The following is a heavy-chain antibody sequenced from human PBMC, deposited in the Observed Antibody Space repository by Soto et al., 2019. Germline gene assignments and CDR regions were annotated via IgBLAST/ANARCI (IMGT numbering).Heavy chain of an antibody. CDR2: SSATGAGT. CDR1: GFTFSSYC. Sequence: EVQLLESGGGLVQPGGSLRLSCAASGFTFSSYCMTWVRQAPGKGLEWVSFSSATGAGTYYADSVKCRFTISRDNTKNTLYLQMTSQRADDTAVTYCAEDRREGGNYGFDSDFCVQRSLVIVSS. J-gene: IGHJ4*02. CDR3: AEDRREGGNYGFDSDF. D-gene: IGHD1-7*01. V-gene: IGHV3-23*01.